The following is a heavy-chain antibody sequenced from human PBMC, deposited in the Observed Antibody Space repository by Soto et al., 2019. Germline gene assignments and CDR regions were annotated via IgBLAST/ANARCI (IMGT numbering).Heavy chain of an antibody. CDR3: ASGDAWEALLAH. Sequence: QVQLQESGPGLVKPSETLSLTCTVSGASITSGGYYWSWIRQLPGKALEWIGYIYFSGSTYYNPSLESRVTMSLDTSQNQFSLKLSSVTAADTAMYFCASGDAWEALLAHWGQGILVTVSS. V-gene: IGHV4-31*03. CDR1: GASITSGGYY. D-gene: IGHD4-17*01. J-gene: IGHJ4*02. CDR2: IYFSGST.